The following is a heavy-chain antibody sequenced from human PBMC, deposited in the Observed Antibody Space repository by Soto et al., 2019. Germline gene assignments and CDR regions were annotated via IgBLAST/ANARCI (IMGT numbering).Heavy chain of an antibody. V-gene: IGHV4-31*03. D-gene: IGHD3-16*02. J-gene: IGHJ4*02. CDR1: GLTMSSDPYS. CDR3: PRYRIRGRKSKFDY. Sequence: SATMDLTCTVSGLTMSSDPYSWSWNSRQHGKGLEWVGNIYHNGSTYFSPSIKSRVTLWVDRSKDQCSLRLTYVSAPHTAVYYGPRYRIRGRKSKFDYWGQRTLVSVSS. CDR2: IYHNGST.